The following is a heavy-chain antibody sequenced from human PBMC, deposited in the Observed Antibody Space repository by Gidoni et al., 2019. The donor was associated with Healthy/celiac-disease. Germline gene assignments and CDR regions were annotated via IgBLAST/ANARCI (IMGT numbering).Heavy chain of an antibody. J-gene: IGHJ3*02. CDR1: GGSISSYY. D-gene: IGHD3-3*01. CDR2: IYYSGST. CDR3: AGSNYDFWSGYYSNDAFDI. Sequence: QVQLQESGPGLVKPSETLSLTCTVPGGSISSYYWSWIRQPPGKGLEWIGYIYYSGSTNYNPSLKSRVTISVDTSKNQFSLKLSSVTAADTAVYYCAGSNYDFWSGYYSNDAFDIWGQGTMVTVSS. V-gene: IGHV4-59*01.